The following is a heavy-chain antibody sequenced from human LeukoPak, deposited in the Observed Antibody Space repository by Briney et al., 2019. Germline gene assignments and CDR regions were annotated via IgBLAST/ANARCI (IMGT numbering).Heavy chain of an antibody. D-gene: IGHD3-9*01. CDR1: GFTFSSYS. CDR2: ISSSSSYI. CDR3: AARVLRYFDWFGGGNDY. Sequence: GGSLRLSRAASGFTFSSYSMNWVRQAPGKGLEWVSSISSSSSYIYYADSVKGRFTISRDNAKNSLYLQMNSLRAEDTAVYYCAARVLRYFDWFGGGNDYWGQGTLVTVSS. V-gene: IGHV3-21*01. J-gene: IGHJ4*02.